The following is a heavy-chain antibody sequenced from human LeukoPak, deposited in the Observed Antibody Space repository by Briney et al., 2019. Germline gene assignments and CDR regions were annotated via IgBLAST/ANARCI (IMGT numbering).Heavy chain of an antibody. CDR1: GGSFSGYW. Sequence: PSETLSLTCAVYGGSFSGYWWCWIRQPPGKGLEWIGEINHSGSTNYNPSLKSRVTISVDTSKSQSSLNLSSVTAADTAVYYCARVPAMDGNYYYCYGMDVWGQGTTVTVSS. CDR3: ARVPAMDGNYYYCYGMDV. J-gene: IGHJ6*02. D-gene: IGHD5-18*01. V-gene: IGHV4-34*01. CDR2: INHSGST.